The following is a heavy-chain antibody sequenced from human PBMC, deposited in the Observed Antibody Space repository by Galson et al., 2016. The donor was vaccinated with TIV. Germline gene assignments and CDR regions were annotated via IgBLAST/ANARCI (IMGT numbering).Heavy chain of an antibody. CDR3: ARVPTKTFDFWSGYDNSFCMDV. CDR1: GYTLSSYS. D-gene: IGHD3-3*01. V-gene: IGHV1-18*01. Sequence: SVKVSCKASGYTLSSYSISWVRQAPGQGLEWLGWISGYNGNKNYAQKFQGIVTMTTDTSTSTAYMELRSLRSDDTAVYYCARVPTKTFDFWSGYDNSFCMDVWGKGTTVIVSS. CDR2: ISGYNGNK. J-gene: IGHJ6*03.